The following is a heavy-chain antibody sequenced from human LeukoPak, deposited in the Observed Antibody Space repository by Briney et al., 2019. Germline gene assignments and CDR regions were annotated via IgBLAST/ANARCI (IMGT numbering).Heavy chain of an antibody. Sequence: ASVNVSCKASGYTFTINYIHWVRQAPAQGLEWMGMIYPRDGSTSYAQKFQGRVTVTRDTSTSTVHMELSGLRSEDTAVYYCARDQEGFDYWGQGTLVTVSS. CDR1: GYTFTINY. CDR2: IYPRDGST. V-gene: IGHV1-46*01. CDR3: ARDQEGFDY. J-gene: IGHJ4*02.